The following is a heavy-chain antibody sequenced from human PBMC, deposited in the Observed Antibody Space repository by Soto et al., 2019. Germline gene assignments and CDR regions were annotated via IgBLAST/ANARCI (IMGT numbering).Heavy chain of an antibody. V-gene: IGHV3-30*04. CDR2: ISYDGSNK. CDR1: GFTFSSYA. CDR3: ARDGGDSGWFYYYYMDV. D-gene: IGHD6-19*01. J-gene: IGHJ6*03. Sequence: GGSLRLSCAASGFTFSSYAMHWVRQAPGKGLEWVAVISYDGSNKYYADSVKGRFTISRDNSKNTLYLQMNSLRAEDTAVYYCARDGGDSGWFYYYYMDVWGQGTTVTVSS.